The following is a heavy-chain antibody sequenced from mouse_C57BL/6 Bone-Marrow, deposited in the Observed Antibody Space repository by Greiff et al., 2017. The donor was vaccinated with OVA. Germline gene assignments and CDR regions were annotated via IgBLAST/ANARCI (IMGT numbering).Heavy chain of an antibody. J-gene: IGHJ1*03. Sequence: QVQLQQPGAELVKPGASVKMSCKASGYTFTSYWITWVKQRPGQGLEWIGDIYPGSGSTNYNEKFKSKATLTVDTSSSTAYMQLISLTSEDSAVYYGARDGYYDDWYFDVWGTGTTVTVSS. D-gene: IGHD2-3*01. CDR2: IYPGSGST. CDR3: ARDGYYDDWYFDV. CDR1: GYTFTSYW. V-gene: IGHV1-55*01.